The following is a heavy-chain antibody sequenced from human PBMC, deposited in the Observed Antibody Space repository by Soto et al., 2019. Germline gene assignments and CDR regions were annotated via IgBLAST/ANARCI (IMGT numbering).Heavy chain of an antibody. CDR1: GYTFTSYD. CDR2: MNPNSGNT. V-gene: IGHV1-8*01. J-gene: IGHJ3*02. D-gene: IGHD3-10*01. CDR3: ARGINYYDSGDDAFDI. Sequence: GASVKVSCKASGYTFTSYDINWVPQATGQGLEWVGWMNPNSGNTGYAQKFQGRVTMTRSTSISTAYMELSSLRSEDTAVYYCARGINYYDSGDDAFDIWGQGTMVTVSS.